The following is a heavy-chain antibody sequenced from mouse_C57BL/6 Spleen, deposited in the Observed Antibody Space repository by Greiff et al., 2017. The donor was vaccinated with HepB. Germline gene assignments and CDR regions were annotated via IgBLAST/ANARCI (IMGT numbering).Heavy chain of an antibody. J-gene: IGHJ4*01. V-gene: IGHV1-7*01. CDR3: ASGSSSYLYAMDY. CDR1: GYTFTSYW. Sequence: QVQLQQSGAELAKPGASVKLSCKASGYTFTSYWMHWVKQRPGQGLEWIGYINPSSGYTKYNQKFKDKATLTADKSSSTAYMQLSSLTYEDSAVYYCASGSSSYLYAMDYWGQGTSVTVSS. D-gene: IGHD1-1*01. CDR2: INPSSGYT.